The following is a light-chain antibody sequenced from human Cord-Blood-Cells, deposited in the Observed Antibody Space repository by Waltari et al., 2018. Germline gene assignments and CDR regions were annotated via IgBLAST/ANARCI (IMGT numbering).Light chain of an antibody. V-gene: IGLV2-14*01. CDR2: AVS. J-gene: IGLJ2*01. CDR1: RRDVGGYNY. CDR3: SSYTSSSTLVV. Sequence: QSALTQPASVSGSPGQSITISCTGTRRDVGGYNYVSWYQQHPGKAPKLMIYAVSNRPSGVSNRFSGSKSGNTASLTISGLQAEDEADYYCSSYTSSSTLVVFGGGTKLTVL.